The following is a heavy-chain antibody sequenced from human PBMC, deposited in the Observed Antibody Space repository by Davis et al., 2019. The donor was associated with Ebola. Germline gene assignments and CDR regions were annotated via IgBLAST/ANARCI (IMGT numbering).Heavy chain of an antibody. D-gene: IGHD1-1*01. CDR1: GFTFSSYS. CDR3: ARERYRAFDY. V-gene: IGHV3-21*01. Sequence: GESLKISCAASGFTFSSYSMNWVRQAPGKGLEWVSSISSSSSYIYYADSVKGRFTISRDNAKNSLYLQMNSLRAEDTAVYYCARERYRAFDYWGQGTLVTVCS. CDR2: ISSSSSYI. J-gene: IGHJ4*02.